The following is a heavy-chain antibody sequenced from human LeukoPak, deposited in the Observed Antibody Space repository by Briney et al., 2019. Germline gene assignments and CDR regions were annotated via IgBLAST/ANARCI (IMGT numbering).Heavy chain of an antibody. CDR3: ARHVLGTLPLNWFDP. CDR1: GGSISSSSYY. Sequence: KTSETLSLTCTVSGGSISSSSYYWGWIRQPPGKGLEWIGSIYYSGSTYYNPSLKSRVTISVDTSKNQFSLKLSSVTAADTAVYYCARHVLGTLPLNWFDPWGQGTLVTVSS. J-gene: IGHJ5*02. V-gene: IGHV4-39*01. CDR2: IYYSGST. D-gene: IGHD6-13*01.